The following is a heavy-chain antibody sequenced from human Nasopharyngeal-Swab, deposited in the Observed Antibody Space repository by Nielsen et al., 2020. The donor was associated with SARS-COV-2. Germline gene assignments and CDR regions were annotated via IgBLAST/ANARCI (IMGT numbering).Heavy chain of an antibody. V-gene: IGHV4-4*02. CDR2: TSPYGGT. CDR1: GRSISGTDW. J-gene: IGHJ4*02. CDR3: ASSSSEKRGHDS. D-gene: IGHD6-6*01. Sequence: SETLSLTCAVSGRSISGTDWWSWVRQPPGKGLEWIGETSPYGGTNYNPSLKSRVIVSVDRSKNQFSLSLNSVTAADTAVYYCASSSSEKRGHDSWGQETLVTVSS.